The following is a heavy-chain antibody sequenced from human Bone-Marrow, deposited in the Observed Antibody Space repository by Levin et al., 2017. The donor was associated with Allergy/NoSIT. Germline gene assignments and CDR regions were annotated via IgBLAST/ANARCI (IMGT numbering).Heavy chain of an antibody. J-gene: IGHJ5*02. D-gene: IGHD1-20*01. Sequence: TPSETLSLTCTVSGASINSTNYYWGWIRQPPGKGLEWIGTIYYNSYTYYNPSLKSRVTISKDTSKNQFSLKLSSVTAADTAVYYCARLADNWNVNWFDPWGQGTLVTVSS. CDR2: IYYNSYT. V-gene: IGHV4-39*07. CDR3: ARLADNWNVNWFDP. CDR1: GASINSTNYY.